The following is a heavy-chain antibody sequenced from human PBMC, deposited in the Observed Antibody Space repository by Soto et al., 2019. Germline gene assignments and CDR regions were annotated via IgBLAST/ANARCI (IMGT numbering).Heavy chain of an antibody. CDR1: GGSFSGYY. D-gene: IGHD2-15*01. V-gene: IGHV4-34*01. CDR3: VRGLRYSGMDV. CDR2: INHSGST. Sequence: KTSETLSLTCAVYGGSFSGYYWSWIRQPPGKGLEWIGEINHSGSTNYNPSLKSRVTISVDTSKNQFSLKLSSVTAADTAVYYCVRGLRYSGMDVWGQGTTVTVSS. J-gene: IGHJ6*02.